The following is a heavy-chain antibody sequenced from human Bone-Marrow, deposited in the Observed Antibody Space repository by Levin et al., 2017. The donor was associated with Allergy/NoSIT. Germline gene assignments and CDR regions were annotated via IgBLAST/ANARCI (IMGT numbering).Heavy chain of an antibody. CDR3: ARAAFDDGGDRGYYFGINL. J-gene: IGHJ6*02. CDR2: VNSDGRSI. V-gene: IGHV3-74*01. CDR1: GFSFSSYW. D-gene: IGHD4-23*01. Sequence: GGSLRLSCVASGFSFSSYWMHWVRQAPGQGLVWVSRVNSDGRSITYADSVRGRFTISRDNAKNTQYLQMNCLRVDETAVYYCARAAFDDGGDRGYYFGINLWGQGTPVTVSS.